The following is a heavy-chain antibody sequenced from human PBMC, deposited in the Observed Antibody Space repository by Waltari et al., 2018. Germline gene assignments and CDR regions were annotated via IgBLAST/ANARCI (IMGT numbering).Heavy chain of an antibody. CDR3: ARHLPYVTGVYYGLDV. CDR2: ISPDSNYI. V-gene: IGHV3-21*01. D-gene: IGHD1-1*01. CDR1: GFTLSSYS. Sequence: EVQLVESGGGLVTPGGSLRLPCAASGFTLSSYSMDWVRQAPGKGLEWVSSISPDSNYIYYPDSLKGRFTVSRDNAMNSLYLQMNSLRAEDTAVYYCARHLPYVTGVYYGLDVWGQGTTVTVA. J-gene: IGHJ6*02.